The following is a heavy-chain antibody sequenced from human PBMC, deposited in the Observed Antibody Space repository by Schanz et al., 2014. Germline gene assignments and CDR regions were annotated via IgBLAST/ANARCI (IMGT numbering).Heavy chain of an antibody. CDR1: GFSVSSNY. J-gene: IGHJ6*02. V-gene: IGHV3-53*01. CDR2: IYRGGST. Sequence: EVQLVESGGGLIQPGGSLRLSCAASGFSVSSNYMSWVRQAPGKGLEWVSVIYRGGSTYYADSVKGRFTISRDNSKNTLYLQMNSLIAEDAAVYRCARDKNYDDSAEYGMDVWGQGTTVTVSS. D-gene: IGHD3-22*01. CDR3: ARDKNYDDSAEYGMDV.